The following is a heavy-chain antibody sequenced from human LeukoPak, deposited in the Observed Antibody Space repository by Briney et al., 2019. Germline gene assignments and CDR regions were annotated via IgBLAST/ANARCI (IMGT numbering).Heavy chain of an antibody. Sequence: ASVKVSCKASGYTXTGYYMHWVRQAPGHYAQKFQGSVTMTRDTSISTAYMELSSLRSEDTAVYYCAGGLAAAPPSSLTFDIWGQGTMVTVSS. V-gene: IGHV1-2*02. J-gene: IGHJ3*02. CDR1: GYTXTGYY. D-gene: IGHD6-13*01. CDR3: AGGLAAAPPSSLTFDI.